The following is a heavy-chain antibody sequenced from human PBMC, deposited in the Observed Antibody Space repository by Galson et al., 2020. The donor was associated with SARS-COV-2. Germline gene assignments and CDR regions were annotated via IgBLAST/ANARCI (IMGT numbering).Heavy chain of an antibody. CDR1: GFPFSTYS. V-gene: IGHV3-21*01. J-gene: IGHJ6*02. Sequence: NSGGSLRLSCAASGFPFSTYSMTWVRLAPGKGLEWVSSISTSSRYTYYVDPVKGRFSIARDNPRNSLYLQMNSLRAEDTAVYYCARDEGIRGYNYGRLYYGMDVWGQGTTVTVSS. D-gene: IGHD5-18*01. CDR2: ISTSSRYT. CDR3: ARDEGIRGYNYGRLYYGMDV.